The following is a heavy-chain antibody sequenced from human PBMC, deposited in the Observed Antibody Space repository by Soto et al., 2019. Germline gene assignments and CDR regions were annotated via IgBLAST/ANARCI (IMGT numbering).Heavy chain of an antibody. V-gene: IGHV3-23*01. D-gene: IGHD2-15*01. CDR3: AKDVEDIVVVVEHDAFDI. CDR1: GFTFSSYA. Sequence: GGSLRLSCAASGFTFSSYAMSWVRQAPGKGLEWVSAISGSGGSTYYADSVKGRFTISRDNSKNTLYLQMNSLRAEDTAVYYCAKDVEDIVVVVEHDAFDIWGQGTMVTVSS. CDR2: ISGSGGST. J-gene: IGHJ3*02.